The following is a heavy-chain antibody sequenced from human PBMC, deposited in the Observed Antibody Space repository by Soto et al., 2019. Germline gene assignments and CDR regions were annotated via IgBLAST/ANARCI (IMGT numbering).Heavy chain of an antibody. CDR2: IWAHGTDQ. J-gene: IGHJ4*02. V-gene: IGHV3-33*06. CDR3: GKDIRSGSIDY. Sequence: QVRLVQSGGGVVQPGRSLTLSCAASGYSITNNGMHWVRQAPGKGLEWVALIWAHGTDQYYADSVKGRFTVSRDTSTSTVYLQMNSLRAEDTARYYCGKDIRSGSIDYWGQGTLVTVSS. D-gene: IGHD1-1*01. CDR1: GYSITNNG.